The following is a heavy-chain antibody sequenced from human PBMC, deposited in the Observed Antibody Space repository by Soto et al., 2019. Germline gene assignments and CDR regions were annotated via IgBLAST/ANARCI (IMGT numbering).Heavy chain of an antibody. CDR2: IIPIFNTP. J-gene: IGHJ5*02. V-gene: IGHV1-69*06. CDR1: GGTFSTYA. D-gene: IGHD6-19*01. CDR3: ARQTVNSGWHYGNWFDP. Sequence: SVKVSCKVSGGTFSTYAISWVRQAPGQGLEWMGGIIPIFNTPKYAQRFRGRVTITADKSTSTVHMELSSLRSEDTAVYYCARQTVNSGWHYGNWFDPWGQGTLVTVSS.